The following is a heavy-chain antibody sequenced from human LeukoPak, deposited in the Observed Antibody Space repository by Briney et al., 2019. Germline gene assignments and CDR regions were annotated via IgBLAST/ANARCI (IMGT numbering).Heavy chain of an antibody. Sequence: GRSLRLSCAASGFTFSDYYMSWIRQAPGKGLEWVSYISSSGSTIYYEDSVKGRFTISRDNANNSVFLQMNNLRAEDSAIYYCARGARWAYYFDYWGQGSLVTVSS. D-gene: IGHD4-23*01. V-gene: IGHV3-11*01. CDR2: ISSSGSTI. J-gene: IGHJ4*02. CDR1: GFTFSDYY. CDR3: ARGARWAYYFDY.